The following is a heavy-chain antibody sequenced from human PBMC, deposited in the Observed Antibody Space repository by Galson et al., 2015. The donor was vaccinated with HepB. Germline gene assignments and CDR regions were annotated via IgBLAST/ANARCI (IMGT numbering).Heavy chain of an antibody. CDR2: INWNGGST. CDR3: AGVMSPIIDYYDSSGVDI. V-gene: IGHV3-20*04. CDR1: GFTFDDYG. D-gene: IGHD3-22*01. Sequence: SLRLSCAASGFTFDDYGMSWVRQAPGKGLEWVSGINWNGGSTGYADSVKGRFTISRDNAKNSLYLQMNSLRAEDTALYYCAGVMSPIIDYYDSSGVDIWGQGTMVTVSS. J-gene: IGHJ3*02.